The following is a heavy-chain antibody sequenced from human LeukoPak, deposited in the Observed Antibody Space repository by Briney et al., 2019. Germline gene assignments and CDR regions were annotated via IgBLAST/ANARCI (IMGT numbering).Heavy chain of an antibody. Sequence: SETLSLTCTVSGGSIRSSYYYWGWIRQPPGKGLEWIGSIYDSGSTYYNPSLKSRVTISVDTSKNQFSLKLSSVTAADTAVYYCASGYSSSGNDYWGQGTLVTVSS. V-gene: IGHV4-39*07. CDR2: IYDSGST. D-gene: IGHD6-6*01. J-gene: IGHJ4*02. CDR3: ASGYSSSGNDY. CDR1: GGSIRSSYYY.